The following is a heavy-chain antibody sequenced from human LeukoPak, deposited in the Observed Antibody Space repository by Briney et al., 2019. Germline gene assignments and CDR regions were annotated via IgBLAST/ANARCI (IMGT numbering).Heavy chain of an antibody. D-gene: IGHD6-13*01. Sequence: SLRLSCAASGFTFDDYAMHWVRQAPGKGLEWVSGISWNSGSIGYADSVKCRFTISRDNAKNSLYLQMNSLRAEDTALYYCAKDRSPYSSSWYDYWGQGTLVTVSS. CDR3: AKDRSPYSSSWYDY. V-gene: IGHV3-9*01. J-gene: IGHJ4*02. CDR1: GFTFDDYA. CDR2: ISWNSGSI.